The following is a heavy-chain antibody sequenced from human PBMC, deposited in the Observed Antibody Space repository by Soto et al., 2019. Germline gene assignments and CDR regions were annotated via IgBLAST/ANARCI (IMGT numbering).Heavy chain of an antibody. CDR1: GGTFSSYA. CDR3: ARAGGTQLFDY. J-gene: IGHJ4*02. Sequence: QVQLVQSGAEVKKPGSSVKVSCKASGGTFSSYAISWVRQAPGQGLEWMGWVSAYNGNTKYAQNIQGRVTMTTDRSTRTAYMELRSLRSDDTAVYYCARAGGTQLFDYWGQGTLVTVSS. CDR2: VSAYNGNT. D-gene: IGHD1-1*01. V-gene: IGHV1-18*01.